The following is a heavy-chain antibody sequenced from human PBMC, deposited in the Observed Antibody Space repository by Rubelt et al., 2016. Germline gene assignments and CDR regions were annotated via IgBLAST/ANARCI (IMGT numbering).Heavy chain of an antibody. V-gene: IGHV4-34*01. D-gene: IGHD1-14*01. Sequence: QVQLQQWGAGLLKPSETLSLTCAVYGETFSGYYWSWIRQPPGKGLEWIGETTYSGDTNYNPSLNSRVSISVDTSKNQFSLKLTSVTAADTAVYWCTRGQPVTPLGFWGQGTLVIVSS. CDR2: TTYSGDT. CDR3: TRGQPVTPLGF. CDR1: GETFSGYY. J-gene: IGHJ4*02.